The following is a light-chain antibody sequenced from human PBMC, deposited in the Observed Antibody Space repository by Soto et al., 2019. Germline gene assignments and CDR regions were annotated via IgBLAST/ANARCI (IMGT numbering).Light chain of an antibody. CDR3: QHYDTSPLYT. Sequence: EIVLTQSPGTLSLSPGERATLSCRASQSVSSSYLAWYQQKPGQAPRLLIYGASNRATGIPDRFSGSGSGTDFTLTISRLEPEDFVVYYCQHYDTSPLYTFGQGTKLEIK. V-gene: IGKV3-20*01. CDR2: GAS. J-gene: IGKJ2*01. CDR1: QSVSSSY.